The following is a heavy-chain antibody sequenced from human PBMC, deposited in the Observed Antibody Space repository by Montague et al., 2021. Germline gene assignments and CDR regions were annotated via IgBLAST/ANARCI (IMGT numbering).Heavy chain of an antibody. V-gene: IGHV3-74*01. J-gene: IGHJ4*02. CDR2: IKYDDENSR. CDR3: VSDGAGYNFDH. CDR1: GFTFSNYW. Sequence: SLRLSCACSGFTFSNYWMHWVRQAPGKGLVWVSRIKYDDENSRNSAYSVKGRFTISSDNTRNTLFLQIDRLGVGATAFYYCVSDGAGYNFDHWGQGTLVTVSS. D-gene: IGHD5-24*01.